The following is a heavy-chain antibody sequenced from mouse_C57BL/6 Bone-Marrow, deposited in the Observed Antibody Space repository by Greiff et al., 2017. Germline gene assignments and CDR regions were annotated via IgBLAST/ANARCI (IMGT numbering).Heavy chain of an antibody. Sequence: QVQLQQSGAELARPGASVKLSCKASGYTFTSYGISWVKQRTGQGLEWIGEIYPRSGNTYYKEKFKGKATLTADKSSSTAYMELRSLTSEDSAVYFCARRLRRWYYVDYWGQGTTLTVSS. CDR1: GYTFTSYG. CDR2: IYPRSGNT. J-gene: IGHJ2*01. D-gene: IGHD1-2*01. CDR3: ARRLRRWYYVDY. V-gene: IGHV1-81*01.